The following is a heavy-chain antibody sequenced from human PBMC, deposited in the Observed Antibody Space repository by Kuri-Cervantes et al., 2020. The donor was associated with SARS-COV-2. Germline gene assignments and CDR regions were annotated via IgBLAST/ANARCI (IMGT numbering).Heavy chain of an antibody. CDR1: GDSVNSINYY. J-gene: IGHJ4*02. CDR2: IYYSGST. V-gene: IGHV4-61*01. CDR3: ARGMAEVSYYFDY. D-gene: IGHD5-24*01. Sequence: SETLSLTCTVTGDSVNSINYYWSWIRQPPGKGLEWIGYIYYSGSTNYNPSLKSRVTISVDTSKNQLSLNVSSVTAADTAVYYCARGMAEVSYYFDYWGQGTLVTVSS.